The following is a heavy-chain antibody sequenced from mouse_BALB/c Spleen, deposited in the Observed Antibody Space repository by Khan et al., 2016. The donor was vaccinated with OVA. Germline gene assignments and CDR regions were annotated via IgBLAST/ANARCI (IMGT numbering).Heavy chain of an antibody. D-gene: IGHD3-3*01. V-gene: IGHV3-2*02. CDR1: GYSITSDYA. J-gene: IGHJ3*01. Sequence: EVQLQESGPGLVKPSQSLSLTCTVTGYSITSDYAWNWIRQFPGNKLEWMGYINYSGSTSYTPSLKSLISITRDTSKNRFFLQLNSVTTEDTATYYCARGRAYWGQGTLVTVSA. CDR2: INYSGST. CDR3: ARGRAY.